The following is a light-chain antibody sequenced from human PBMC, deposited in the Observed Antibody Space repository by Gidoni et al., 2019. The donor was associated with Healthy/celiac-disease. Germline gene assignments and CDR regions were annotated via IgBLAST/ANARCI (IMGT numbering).Light chain of an antibody. CDR2: AAS. CDR1: QGISNY. J-gene: IGKJ1*01. V-gene: IGKV1-27*01. Sequence: DLQMTHSPSSLSASVGDRVTITCRASQGISNYLAWYQQKPGKVPKLLIYAASTWQSGVPSRFSGSGSGTDFTLTISSLQPEDVATYYCQKYNSDPWTFGQGTKVEIK. CDR3: QKYNSDPWT.